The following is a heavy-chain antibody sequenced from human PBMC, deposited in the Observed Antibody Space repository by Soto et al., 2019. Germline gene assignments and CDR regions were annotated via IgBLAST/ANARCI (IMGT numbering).Heavy chain of an antibody. CDR1: GFTFSNYG. D-gene: IGHD5-12*01. CDR2: ISYDGSNK. J-gene: IGHJ6*02. V-gene: IGHV3-30*03. CDR3: ARDPSGGYRDFYYGMDV. Sequence: QVQLVESGGGVVQPGRSLRLSCAASGFTFSNYGMHWVRQAPGKGLEWVAVISYDGSNKYYADSVKGRFTISRDNSKNTLYLQMNSLRAEDTAVYYCARDPSGGYRDFYYGMDVWGQGTTVTVSS.